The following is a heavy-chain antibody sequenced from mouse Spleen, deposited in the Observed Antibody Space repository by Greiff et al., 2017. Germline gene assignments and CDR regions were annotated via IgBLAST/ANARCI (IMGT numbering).Heavy chain of an antibody. CDR3: ARGGNLGFDY. D-gene: IGHD4-1*01. Sequence: VQLVESGAELAKPGASVKLSCKASGYTFSRYWMHWVKQRPGQGLEWIGYINPSNSYTKYNQKFKDKATLTADKSSSTAYMQLSSLTYEDSAVYYCARGGNLGFDYWGQGTTLTVSS. CDR2: INPSNSYT. CDR1: GYTFSRYW. V-gene: IGHV1-7*01. J-gene: IGHJ2*01.